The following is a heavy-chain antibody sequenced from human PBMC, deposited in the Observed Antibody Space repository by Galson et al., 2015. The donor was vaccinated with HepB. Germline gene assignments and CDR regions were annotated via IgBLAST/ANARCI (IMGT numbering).Heavy chain of an antibody. Sequence: ETLSLTCTVSGGSISSYYWSWIRQPAGKGLEWIGRIYTSGSTNYNPSLKSRVTMSVDTSKNQFSLKLSSVTAADTAVYYCARARYDILTGSEGGFDYWGQGTLVTVSS. CDR2: IYTSGST. CDR1: GGSISSYY. V-gene: IGHV4-4*07. D-gene: IGHD3-9*01. CDR3: ARARYDILTGSEGGFDY. J-gene: IGHJ4*02.